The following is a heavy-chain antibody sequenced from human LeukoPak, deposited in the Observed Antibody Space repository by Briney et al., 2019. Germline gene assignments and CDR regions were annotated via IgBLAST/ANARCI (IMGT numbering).Heavy chain of an antibody. D-gene: IGHD3-3*01. CDR1: GYTFTDYY. CDR2: IHPKSGGT. CDR3: VKMYYDFWSAFDV. Sequence: ASVRVSCKASGYTFTDYYIHWVRQAPGQGLEWMGWIHPKSGGTNSAQKFQGRVTMTRATSISTVYMELSSLKSDDTAVYYCVKMYYDFWSAFDVWGQGTMVTVSS. J-gene: IGHJ3*01. V-gene: IGHV1-2*02.